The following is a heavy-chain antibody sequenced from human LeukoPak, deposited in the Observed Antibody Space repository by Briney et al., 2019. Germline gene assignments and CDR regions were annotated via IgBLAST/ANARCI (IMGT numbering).Heavy chain of an antibody. J-gene: IGHJ5*02. Sequence: PSETLSLTCTVSGGSISSYYWSWIRQPAEKGLEWIGRIYTSGSTNYNPSLKSRVTISVDKSKNQFSLKLSSVTAADTAVYYCAREPGYTWYQLDQDWFDPWGQGTLVTVSS. CDR2: IYTSGST. CDR3: AREPGYTWYQLDQDWFDP. CDR1: GGSISSYY. D-gene: IGHD2-2*01. V-gene: IGHV4-4*07.